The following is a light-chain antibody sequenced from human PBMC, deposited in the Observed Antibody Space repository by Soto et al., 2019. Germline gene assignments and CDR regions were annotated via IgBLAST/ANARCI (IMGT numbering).Light chain of an antibody. Sequence: QAVVTQEPSLTVSPGGTVTLTCGSSTGAVTSGHYPYWFQQKPGQAPTTLIYDTSNKKSWTPARFSGSLLGGKATLTLSGAQPEDEADYYCLLSYSGIRAVFGGGTQLTVL. CDR1: TGAVTSGHY. J-gene: IGLJ7*01. CDR3: LLSYSGIRAV. CDR2: DTS. V-gene: IGLV7-46*01.